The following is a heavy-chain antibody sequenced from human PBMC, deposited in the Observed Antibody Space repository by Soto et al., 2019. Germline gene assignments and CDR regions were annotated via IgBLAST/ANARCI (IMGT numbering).Heavy chain of an antibody. CDR3: ARNHIAASGTSAYDI. CDR1: GFTFSDYY. J-gene: IGHJ3*02. CDR2: ISPSSSYT. V-gene: IGHV3-11*06. D-gene: IGHD6-13*01. Sequence: QVQLVESGGGMVKPGGSLRLSCAASGFTFSDYYMSWIRQAPGKGLVWVSYISPSSSYTNYAVSVKGRFTISRDNAKNSVYLQMNSLRAEDTAVYYCARNHIAASGTSAYDIWGQGTMVTVSS.